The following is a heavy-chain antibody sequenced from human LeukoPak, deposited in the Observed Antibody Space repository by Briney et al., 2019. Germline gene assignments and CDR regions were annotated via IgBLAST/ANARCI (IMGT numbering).Heavy chain of an antibody. J-gene: IGHJ4*02. CDR1: GGTFSSYA. Sequence: GSSVKVSCKASGGTFSSYAISWVRQAPGQGLEWMGRIIPILGIANYAQKFQGRVTITADKSTSTAYMELSSLRSEDTAVYYCARDRGGIAVLVTAILDYWGQGTLVTVSS. CDR3: ARDRGGIAVLVTAILDY. CDR2: IIPILGIA. D-gene: IGHD2-21*02. V-gene: IGHV1-69*04.